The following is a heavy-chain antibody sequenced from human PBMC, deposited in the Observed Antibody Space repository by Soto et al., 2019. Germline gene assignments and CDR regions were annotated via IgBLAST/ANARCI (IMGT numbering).Heavy chain of an antibody. CDR2: INPDDSEK. D-gene: IGHD4-4*01. CDR3: VRGGSNYAS. Sequence: EVQLVESGGGLVQPGGSLRLSCTASGFTFSDSWMTCVRQAPRQWLEWVARINPDDSEKKYADSVKGRFSISRDNAKNSMYLQMDSLSGEDKALYYCVRGGSNYASWGQGTLVTVSS. J-gene: IGHJ5*02. CDR1: GFTFSDSW. V-gene: IGHV3-7*01.